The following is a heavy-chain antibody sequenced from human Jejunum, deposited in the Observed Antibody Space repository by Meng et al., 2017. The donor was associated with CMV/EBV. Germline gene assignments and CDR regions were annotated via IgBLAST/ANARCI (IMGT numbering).Heavy chain of an antibody. D-gene: IGHD3-3*01. J-gene: IGHJ6*02. CDR3: AKSRGDFWSGYYHGMDV. CDR2: IAYDGGIK. V-gene: IGHV3-30*18. CDR1: FSSFG. Sequence: FSSFGMQWVRQAPGKGLEWVAFIAYDGGIKYHGDSVKGRFTISRDNSKNTLYLQMNTLRAEDTAVYYCAKSRGDFWSGYYHGMDVWGQGTTVTVSS.